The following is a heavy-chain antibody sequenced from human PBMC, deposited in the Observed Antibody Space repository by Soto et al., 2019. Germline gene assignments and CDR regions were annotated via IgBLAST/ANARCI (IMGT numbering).Heavy chain of an antibody. J-gene: IGHJ6*02. CDR1: GNIFTSNG. CDR2: ISAYTGGT. V-gene: IGHV1-18*04. CDR3: ARVPHNFNWAPYGLDV. D-gene: IGHD3-9*01. Sequence: QVPLVQSGGEVKKPGASVKVSCKASGNIFTSNGFSWVRQAPGQRLEWMGWISAYTGGTNYPQKFQGRVTMTTDTATSIAYMELRSLRSDDTAVYYCARVPHNFNWAPYGLDVWGQGTTVTVS.